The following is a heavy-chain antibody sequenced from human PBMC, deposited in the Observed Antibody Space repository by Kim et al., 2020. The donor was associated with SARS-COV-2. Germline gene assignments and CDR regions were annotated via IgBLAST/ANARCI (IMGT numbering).Heavy chain of an antibody. CDR3: ARVLGGSYGSPINY. Sequence: GGSLRLSCAASGFTVSNNYMSWVRQDPGKGLEWVSLIYSGGDTKYADSVMRRFSISRDNSKNILYLQMNSLRAEDTAIYYCARVLGGSYGSPINYWGQGTLVTVAS. CDR1: GFTVSNNY. CDR2: IYSGGDT. V-gene: IGHV3-53*01. J-gene: IGHJ4*02. D-gene: IGHD3-10*01.